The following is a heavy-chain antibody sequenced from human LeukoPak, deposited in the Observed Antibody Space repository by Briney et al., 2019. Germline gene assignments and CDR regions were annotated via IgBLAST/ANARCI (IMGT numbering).Heavy chain of an antibody. V-gene: IGHV4-39*07. Sequence: SETLSLTCTVSGGSISSSSYYWGWIRQPPGKGLEWIGSIYYSGSTYYNPSLKSRVTISVDTSKNQFSLKLSSVTAADTAVYYCVRGGGYFEWDYYFDYWGQGNLVTVSS. D-gene: IGHD3-9*01. CDR1: GGSISSSSYY. CDR2: IYYSGST. J-gene: IGHJ4*02. CDR3: VRGGGYFEWDYYFDY.